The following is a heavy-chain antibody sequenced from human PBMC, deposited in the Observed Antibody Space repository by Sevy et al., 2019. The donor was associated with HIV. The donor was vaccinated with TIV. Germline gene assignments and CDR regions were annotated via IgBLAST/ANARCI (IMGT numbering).Heavy chain of an antibody. Sequence: GGSLRLSCAASGFTFSSYGMHWVRQAPGKGLEWVAFIRYDGSNKYYADSVKGRFTISRDNSKNTLYLQMNSLRAEDTAVYCCAKRQEASGYPYYFDYWGQGTLVTVSS. CDR2: IRYDGSNK. CDR1: GFTFSSYG. V-gene: IGHV3-30*02. D-gene: IGHD3-22*01. J-gene: IGHJ4*02. CDR3: AKRQEASGYPYYFDY.